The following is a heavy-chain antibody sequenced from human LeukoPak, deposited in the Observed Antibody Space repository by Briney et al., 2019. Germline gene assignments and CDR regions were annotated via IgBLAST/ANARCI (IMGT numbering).Heavy chain of an antibody. J-gene: IGHJ4*02. CDR2: INPNSGGT. V-gene: IGHV1-2*02. CDR1: GYTFTGSY. D-gene: IGHD6-13*01. Sequence: ASVKVSCKASGYTFTGSYLHWVRQAPGQGLEWMGWINPNSGGTNYAQTFQGRVTMTRDTSISTVYMELSSLRSDDTAVHYCGRVGRSWDNTAFDYCGQGTLGTVSS. CDR3: GRVGRSWDNTAFDY.